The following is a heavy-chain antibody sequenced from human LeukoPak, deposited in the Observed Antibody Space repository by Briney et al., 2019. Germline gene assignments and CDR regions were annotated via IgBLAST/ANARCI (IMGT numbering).Heavy chain of an antibody. CDR3: ARGQGGNYYLNYFDY. CDR1: GGSVNNYY. V-gene: IGHV4-59*02. CDR2: FYYSGST. D-gene: IGHD1-26*01. Sequence: SETLSLTCTVSGGSVNNYYWSWIRQPPGKGLEWIGHFYYSGSTNYNPSLKSRVTISVDTSRNQFSLKLTSVTAADTAVYYCARGQGGNYYLNYFDYWGQGARVTVSS. J-gene: IGHJ4*02.